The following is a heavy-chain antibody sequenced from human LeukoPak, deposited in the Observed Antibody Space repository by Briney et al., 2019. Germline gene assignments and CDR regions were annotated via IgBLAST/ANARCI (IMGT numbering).Heavy chain of an antibody. CDR3: ATLTGESVPYYYYGMDV. D-gene: IGHD7-27*01. Sequence: GASVKVSCKASGYTFTSYYMHWVRQATGQGLEWMGWMNPNSGNTGYAQKFQGRVTMTRNTSISTAYMELSSLRSEDTAVYYCATLTGESVPYYYYGMDVWGQGTTVTVSS. V-gene: IGHV1-8*02. J-gene: IGHJ6*02. CDR2: MNPNSGNT. CDR1: GYTFTSYY.